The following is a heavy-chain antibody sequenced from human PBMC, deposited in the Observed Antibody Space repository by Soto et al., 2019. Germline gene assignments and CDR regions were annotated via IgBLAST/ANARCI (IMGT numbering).Heavy chain of an antibody. V-gene: IGHV3-30-3*01. Sequence: PGGSLRLSCAASGFTFSSYAMHWVRQAPGKGLEWVAVISYDGSNKYYADSVKGRFTISRDNSENTLYLQMNSLRAEDTAVYYCANSGVAGAIDYWGQGTLVTVSS. D-gene: IGHD6-19*01. CDR3: ANSGVAGAIDY. CDR2: ISYDGSNK. J-gene: IGHJ4*02. CDR1: GFTFSSYA.